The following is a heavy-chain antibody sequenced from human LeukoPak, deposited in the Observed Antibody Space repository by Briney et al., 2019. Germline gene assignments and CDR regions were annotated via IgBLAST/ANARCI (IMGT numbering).Heavy chain of an antibody. Sequence: PSETLSLTCAVYGGSFSGYYWSWIRQPPGKGLEWIGEINHSGSTNYNPSLKSRVTISVATSKNQFSLKLSSVTAADTAVYYCARSGTAMVFVDSWGQGTLVTVSS. D-gene: IGHD5-18*01. J-gene: IGHJ4*02. V-gene: IGHV4-34*01. CDR1: GGSFSGYY. CDR2: INHSGST. CDR3: ARSGTAMVFVDS.